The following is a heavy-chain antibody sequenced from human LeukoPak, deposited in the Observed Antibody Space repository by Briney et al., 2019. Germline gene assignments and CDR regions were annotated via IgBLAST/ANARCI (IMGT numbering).Heavy chain of an antibody. CDR2: IYHSGST. D-gene: IGHD2-15*01. CDR1: GGSISSSNW. Sequence: PSETLSLTCAVSGGSISSSNWWSWVRQPPGKGLERIGEIYHSGSTNYNPSLKSRVTISVDTSKNQFSLKLSSVTAADTAVYYCARLGVGYCSGGSCFYGMDVWGQGTTVTVSS. J-gene: IGHJ6*02. V-gene: IGHV4-4*02. CDR3: ARLGVGYCSGGSCFYGMDV.